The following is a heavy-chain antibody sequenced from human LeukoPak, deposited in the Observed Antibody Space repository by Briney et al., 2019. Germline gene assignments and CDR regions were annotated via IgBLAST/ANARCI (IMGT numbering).Heavy chain of an antibody. Sequence: SETLSLTCNVSGVSISSYYWSWIRLPAGKGLEWIGRIYSNGITNYNPSLQSRITMSVDTSKKELSLKLSSVTAADTAVYYCAGSPNFYCYYMPVWGKGTTATVSS. CDR3: AGSPNFYCYYMPV. V-gene: IGHV4-4*07. CDR2: IYSNGIT. CDR1: GVSISSYY. J-gene: IGHJ6*03.